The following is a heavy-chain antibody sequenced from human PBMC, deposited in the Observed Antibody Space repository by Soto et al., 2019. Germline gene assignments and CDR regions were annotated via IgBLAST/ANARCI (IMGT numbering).Heavy chain of an antibody. CDR1: GGSISSYY. D-gene: IGHD5-18*01. CDR2: IYYSGST. CDR3: ARATAMGNDY. Sequence: QVQLQESGPGLVKPSETLSLTCTVSGGSISSYYWSWIRQPPGKGLEWIGYIYYSGSTNYNPSLKSRVTISVDTSKNQFSLKLSSVTAADTAVYYCARATAMGNDYWGQGTLVTVSS. V-gene: IGHV4-59*01. J-gene: IGHJ4*02.